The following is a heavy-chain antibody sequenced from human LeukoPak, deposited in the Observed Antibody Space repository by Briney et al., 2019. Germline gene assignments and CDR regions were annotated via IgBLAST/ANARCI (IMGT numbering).Heavy chain of an antibody. V-gene: IGHV4-39*01. CDR2: VYYSGST. J-gene: IGHJ4*02. Sequence: PSETLSLACTVSGGSISIIDCYWGWVRQSPGKGLEWIGSVYYSGSTYYHPSLKSRVAISVDTSKKQFSLKLSSVTAADTAVYYCARHGTNHFYDYWGQGTLVTVSS. CDR3: ARHGTNHFYDY. D-gene: IGHD1-26*01. CDR1: GGSISIIDCY.